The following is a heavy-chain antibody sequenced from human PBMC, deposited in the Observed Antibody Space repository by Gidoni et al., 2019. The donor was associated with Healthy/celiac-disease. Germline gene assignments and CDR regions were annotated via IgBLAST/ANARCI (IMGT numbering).Heavy chain of an antibody. CDR2: IYPGDSDT. Sequence: EVQLVQSGAEVKKRGASLKISCKGSGYSFTSYWIGWVRQMPGKGLEWMGIIYPGDSDTRYSPSFQGQVTISADKSISTAYLQWSSLKASDTAMYYCARLRASSGWYTDDWFDPWGQGTLVTVSS. J-gene: IGHJ5*02. CDR1: GYSFTSYW. D-gene: IGHD6-19*01. CDR3: ARLRASSGWYTDDWFDP. V-gene: IGHV5-51*01.